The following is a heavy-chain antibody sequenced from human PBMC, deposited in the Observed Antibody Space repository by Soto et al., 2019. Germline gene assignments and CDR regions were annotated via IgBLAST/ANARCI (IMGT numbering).Heavy chain of an antibody. CDR1: GFSLSTSGMC. CDR2: IDWDDDK. Sequence: SGPTLVNPTQTLTLTCTFSGFSLSTSGMCVSWIRQPPGKALEWLALIDWDDDKYYSTSLKTRLTISKDTSKNQVVLTMTNMDPVDTATYYCARTGYSRSWYRGAFDIWGQGTMVTVSS. J-gene: IGHJ3*02. CDR3: ARTGYSRSWYRGAFDI. D-gene: IGHD6-13*01. V-gene: IGHV2-70*01.